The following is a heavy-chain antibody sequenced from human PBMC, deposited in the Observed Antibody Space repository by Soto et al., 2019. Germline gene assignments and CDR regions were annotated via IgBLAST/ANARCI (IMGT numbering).Heavy chain of an antibody. D-gene: IGHD3-22*01. CDR3: ARKNRLNYYDSSGYLWFDP. CDR2: IYYSGST. V-gene: IGHV4-30-4*01. J-gene: IGHJ5*02. Sequence: SETLSLTCTVSVGSISSGDYYWSWIRQPPGKGLEWIGYIYYSGSTYYNPSLKSRVTISVDTSKNQFYLKLSSVTAADTAVYYCARKNRLNYYDSSGYLWFDPWGQGTLVTVSS. CDR1: VGSISSGDYY.